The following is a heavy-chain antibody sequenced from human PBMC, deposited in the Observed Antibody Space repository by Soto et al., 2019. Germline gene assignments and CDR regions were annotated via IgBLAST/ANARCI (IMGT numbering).Heavy chain of an antibody. CDR2: IWYDGSNK. CDR1: GFTFSSYG. V-gene: IGHV3-33*01. CDR3: ARGPTVSYYFDY. D-gene: IGHD4-17*01. Sequence: SGGSLRLSCAASGFTFSSYGMHWVRQAPGKGLEWVAVIWYDGSNKYYADSVKGRFTISRDNSKNTLYLQMNSLRAEDTAVYYCARGPTVSYYFDYWGQGTLVTVSS. J-gene: IGHJ4*02.